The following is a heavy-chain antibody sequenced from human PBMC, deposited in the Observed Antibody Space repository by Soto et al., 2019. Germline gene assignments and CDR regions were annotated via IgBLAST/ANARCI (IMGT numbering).Heavy chain of an antibody. CDR2: MNPNSGNT. CDR3: ARDRDPFGVVIRPINLDY. Sequence: ASVKVSCKASGYTFTSYDINWVRQATGQGLEWMGWMNPNSGNTGYAQKFQGRVTMTRNTSISTAYMELRSLRSDDTAVYYCARDRDPFGVVIRPINLDYWGQGTLVTVSS. J-gene: IGHJ4*02. CDR1: GYTFTSYD. V-gene: IGHV1-8*01. D-gene: IGHD3-3*01.